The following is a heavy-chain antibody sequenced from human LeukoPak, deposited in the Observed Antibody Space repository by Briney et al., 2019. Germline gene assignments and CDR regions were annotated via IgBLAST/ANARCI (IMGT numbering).Heavy chain of an antibody. J-gene: IGHJ6*02. V-gene: IGHV4-4*07. D-gene: IGHD3-3*01. Sequence: SETLSLTCTVSGGSISSYYWSWIRQPAGKGLEWIGRIYTSGSTNYNPSLKSRVTMSVDTSKNQFSLKLSSVTAADTAVYYCARVKRFWSGHMDDYYYGMDVWGQGTTVTVSS. CDR1: GGSISSYY. CDR3: ARVKRFWSGHMDDYYYGMDV. CDR2: IYTSGST.